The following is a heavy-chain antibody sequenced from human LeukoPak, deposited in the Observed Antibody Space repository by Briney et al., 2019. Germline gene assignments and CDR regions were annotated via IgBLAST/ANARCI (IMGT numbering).Heavy chain of an antibody. CDR2: INPNSGGT. D-gene: IGHD4-17*01. CDR3: ARTYGDLYYFDY. V-gene: IGHV1-2*02. CDR1: GYTFTDYY. J-gene: IGHJ4*02. Sequence: ASVNVSCTASGYTFTDYYMHWVRHAPGQGLEWMGWINPNSGGTNYAQKFQGRVTMTRDTSISTAYMELSRLRSDDTAMYYCARTYGDLYYFDYWGQGTLVTVSS.